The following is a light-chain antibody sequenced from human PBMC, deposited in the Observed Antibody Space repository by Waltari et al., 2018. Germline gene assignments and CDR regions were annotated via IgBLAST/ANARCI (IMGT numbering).Light chain of an antibody. V-gene: IGKV3-15*01. CDR1: QSVRTN. Sequence: VLLTQSPASLSVSPGDTVILSCRASQSVRTNLVWYQQKAGQVPRTLIYGASTRASGVPSRFSGRGSETDFTLIINSLQSEDAAVYFCQQYYVWPPITFGGGTKLEI. CDR2: GAS. CDR3: QQYYVWPPIT. J-gene: IGKJ4*01.